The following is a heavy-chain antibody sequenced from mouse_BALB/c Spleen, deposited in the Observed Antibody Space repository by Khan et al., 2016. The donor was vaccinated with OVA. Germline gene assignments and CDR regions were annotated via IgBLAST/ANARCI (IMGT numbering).Heavy chain of an antibody. CDR2: ISYSGGT. V-gene: IGHV3-8*02. Sequence: VQLKESGPSLVKPSQTLSLTCSVTGDSITSAYWNWIRKFPGNELEYMGYISYSGGTYYNPSLKSRISITRDTSKNQFYLQLNSVTTEDTATYYCARSRWGYYMDWGQGTTLTVSS. CDR3: ARSRWGYYMD. J-gene: IGHJ2*01. D-gene: IGHD2-3*01. CDR1: GDSITSAY.